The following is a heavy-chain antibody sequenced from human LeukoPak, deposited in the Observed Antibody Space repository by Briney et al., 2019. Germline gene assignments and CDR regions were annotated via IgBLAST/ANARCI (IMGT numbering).Heavy chain of an antibody. J-gene: IGHJ4*02. V-gene: IGHV3-30*18. CDR1: GFTFSSYG. D-gene: IGHD5-24*01. CDR2: ISYDGSNK. CDR3: AKDMGDGYNFYY. Sequence: GGSLRLSCAASGFTFSSYGMHWVRQAPGKGPEWVAVISYDGSNKYYADSVKGRFTISRDNSKNTLYLQMNSLRAEDTAVYYCAKDMGDGYNFYYWGQGTLVTVSS.